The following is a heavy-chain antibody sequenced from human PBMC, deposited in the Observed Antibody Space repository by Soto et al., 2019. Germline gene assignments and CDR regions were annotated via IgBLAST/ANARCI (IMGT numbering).Heavy chain of an antibody. V-gene: IGHV4-34*01. J-gene: IGHJ4*02. CDR1: GGSFSGYY. CDR2: INHSGST. CDR3: ARGSIVVVPAAIRFDY. Sequence: SETLSLTCAVYGGSFSGYYWSWIRQPPGKGLEWIGEINHSGSTNYNPSLKSRVTISVDTSKNQFSLKLSSVTAADTAVYYCARGSIVVVPAAIRFDYWGQGTLVTVSS. D-gene: IGHD2-2*01.